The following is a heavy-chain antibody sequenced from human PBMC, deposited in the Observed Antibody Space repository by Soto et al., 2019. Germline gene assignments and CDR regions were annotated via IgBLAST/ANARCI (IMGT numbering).Heavy chain of an antibody. Sequence: GESLKISWKGSGDSFTSYWISWVRQMPGKGVERMGRIDPSDSYTNYSPSFQGHVTISADKSISTAYLQWSSLKASDTAMYYCARLGYCSSTSCYTTYYYYGMDVWGQGTTVTVSS. V-gene: IGHV5-10-1*01. CDR2: IDPSDSYT. D-gene: IGHD2-2*02. J-gene: IGHJ6*02. CDR1: GDSFTSYW. CDR3: ARLGYCSSTSCYTTYYYYGMDV.